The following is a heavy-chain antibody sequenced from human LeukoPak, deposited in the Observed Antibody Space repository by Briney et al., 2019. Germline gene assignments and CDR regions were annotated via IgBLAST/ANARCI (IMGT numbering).Heavy chain of an antibody. CDR1: GFTFSSYS. J-gene: IGHJ4*02. D-gene: IGHD1-26*01. CDR3: AGTDSGSYSRWFDY. Sequence: MPGGSLRLSCAASGFTFSSYSMNWVRQAPGKGLEWVSSISSSSSYIYYADSVKGRFTISRDNAKNSLYLQMNSLRAEDTAVYYCAGTDSGSYSRWFDYWGQGTPVTVSS. V-gene: IGHV3-21*01. CDR2: ISSSSSYI.